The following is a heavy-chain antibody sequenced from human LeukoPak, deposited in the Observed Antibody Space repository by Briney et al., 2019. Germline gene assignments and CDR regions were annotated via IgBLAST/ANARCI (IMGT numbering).Heavy chain of an antibody. CDR3: ASLYSGYDGDDAFDI. Sequence: GGSLRLSCAASGFTFSSYSMNWVRQAPGKGLEWVSSISSSSSYIYYADSVKGRFTISRDNAKNSLYLQMNSLRAEDTAVYYCASLYSGYDGDDAFDIWGQGTMVTVSS. CDR2: ISSSSSYI. V-gene: IGHV3-21*01. CDR1: GFTFSSYS. D-gene: IGHD5-12*01. J-gene: IGHJ3*02.